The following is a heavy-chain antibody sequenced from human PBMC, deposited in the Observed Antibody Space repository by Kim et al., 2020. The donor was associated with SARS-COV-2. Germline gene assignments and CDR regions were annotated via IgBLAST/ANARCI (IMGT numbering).Heavy chain of an antibody. CDR1: GGSVSSGDYY. CDR2: VYYSGST. V-gene: IGHV4-61*08. J-gene: IGHJ3*01. CDR3: ARLGTALDV. Sequence: SETLSLTCTVSGGSVSSGDYYWSWIRQPPGKGLEWIGYVYYSGSTNYNPSLKSRVIISRDTSKNQFSLSLSSVTAADTAVYYCARLGTALDVWGPGTMVT.